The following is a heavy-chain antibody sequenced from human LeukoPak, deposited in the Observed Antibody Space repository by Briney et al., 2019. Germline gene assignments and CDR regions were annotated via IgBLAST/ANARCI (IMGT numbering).Heavy chain of an antibody. J-gene: IGHJ4*02. Sequence: GGSLRLSCAASGFTFSSYSMNWVRQAPGKGLEWVSSISSSSSYIYYADSVKGRFTISRDNAENSLYLQMNSLRAEDTAVYYCARELDLLLPDYWGQGTLVTVSS. CDR1: GFTFSSYS. V-gene: IGHV3-21*01. CDR2: ISSSSSYI. CDR3: ARELDLLLPDY. D-gene: IGHD2-15*01.